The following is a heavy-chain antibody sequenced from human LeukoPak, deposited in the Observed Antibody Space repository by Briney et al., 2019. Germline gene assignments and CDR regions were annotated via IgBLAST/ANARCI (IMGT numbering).Heavy chain of an antibody. D-gene: IGHD3-10*01. V-gene: IGHV3-21*01. CDR1: GFTFSSYS. J-gene: IGHJ4*02. CDR3: AGDRDYYGSDYFDY. CDR2: ISSSSSYI. Sequence: GGSLRLSCAASGFTFSSYSMNWVRQAPGKGLEWVSSISSSSSYIYYADSVKGRFTISRDNAKNSLYLQMNSLRAEDTAVYYCAGDRDYYGSDYFDYWGQGTLVTVSS.